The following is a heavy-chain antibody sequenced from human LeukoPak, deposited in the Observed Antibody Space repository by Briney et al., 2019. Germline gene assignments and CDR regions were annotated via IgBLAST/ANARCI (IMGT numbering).Heavy chain of an antibody. CDR1: GGSISSSSYY. D-gene: IGHD3-10*02. V-gene: IGHV4-39*07. CDR2: IYYSGST. Sequence: SETLSLTCTVSGGSISSSSYYWGWIRQPPGKGLEWIGSIYYSGSTYYNPSLKSRVTISVDTSKNQFSLKLSSVTAADTAVYYCARGELFGESGYYFDYWGQGTLVTVSS. CDR3: ARGELFGESGYYFDY. J-gene: IGHJ4*02.